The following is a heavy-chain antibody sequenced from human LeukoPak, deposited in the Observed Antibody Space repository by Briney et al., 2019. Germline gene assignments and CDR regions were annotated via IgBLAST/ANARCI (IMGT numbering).Heavy chain of an antibody. V-gene: IGHV3-7*01. J-gene: IGHJ6*02. D-gene: IGHD2-2*01. Sequence: GGSLRLSCAASGFTFSSYWMSWVRQAPGKGLGWVANIKQDGSEKYYVDSVKGRFTISRDNAKNSLYLQMNSLRAEDTAVYYCARERGVPAAIYYYGMDVWGQGTTVTVSS. CDR2: IKQDGSEK. CDR1: GFTFSSYW. CDR3: ARERGVPAAIYYYGMDV.